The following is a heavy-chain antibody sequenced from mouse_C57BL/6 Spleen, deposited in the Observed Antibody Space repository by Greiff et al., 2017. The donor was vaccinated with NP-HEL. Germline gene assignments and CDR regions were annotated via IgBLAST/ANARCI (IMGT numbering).Heavy chain of an antibody. J-gene: IGHJ1*03. CDR1: GYTFPSYW. Sequence: QVQLQQSGAELVRPGSSVKLSCKASGYTFPSYWMDWVKQRPGQGLAWIGNIYPSDSETHYNQKFKDKATLTVDKSSSTAYMQLSSLTSEDSAVYYCARLGRRKGYFDAWGTGTTVTVSS. D-gene: IGHD4-1*01. CDR3: ARLGRRKGYFDA. V-gene: IGHV1-61*01. CDR2: IYPSDSET.